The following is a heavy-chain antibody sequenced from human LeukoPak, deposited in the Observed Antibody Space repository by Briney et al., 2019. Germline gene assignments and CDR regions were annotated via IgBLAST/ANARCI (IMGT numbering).Heavy chain of an antibody. CDR3: ARCNWGGYYFDY. D-gene: IGHD3-16*01. CDR1: GGSFSGYY. CDR2: INHSGST. Sequence: PSETLSLTCAVYGGSFSGYYWSWIRQPPGKGLEWIGEINHSGSTNYNPSLKSRVTISVDTSKNQFSLKLSSVTAADTAVYYCARCNWGGYYFDYWGQGTLVTVSS. V-gene: IGHV4-34*01. J-gene: IGHJ4*02.